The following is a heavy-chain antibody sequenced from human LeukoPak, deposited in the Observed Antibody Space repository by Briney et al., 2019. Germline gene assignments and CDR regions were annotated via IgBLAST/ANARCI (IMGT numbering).Heavy chain of an antibody. Sequence: KSSETLSLTCTVSGGSFSGYYWSWIRQPPGKGLEWIGEINHSGSTNYNPSLKSRVTISVDTSKNQFSLKLSSVTAADTAVYYCAREVDDGYNDYWGQGTLVTVSS. CDR2: INHSGST. D-gene: IGHD5-24*01. CDR3: AREVDDGYNDY. CDR1: GGSFSGYY. V-gene: IGHV4-34*01. J-gene: IGHJ4*02.